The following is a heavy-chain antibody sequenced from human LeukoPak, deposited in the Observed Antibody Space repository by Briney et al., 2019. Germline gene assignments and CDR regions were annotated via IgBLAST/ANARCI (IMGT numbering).Heavy chain of an antibody. D-gene: IGHD6-13*01. CDR2: IYYSGST. CDR1: GGSISSSSYY. Sequence: SETLSLTCTVSGGSISSSSYYWGWIRQPPGKGLEWIGSIYYSGSTYYNPSLKSRVTISVDTSKNQFSLKLSSVTAADTAVYYCARHSIAAAGTGHDYWGQGTPVTVSS. J-gene: IGHJ4*02. V-gene: IGHV4-39*01. CDR3: ARHSIAAAGTGHDY.